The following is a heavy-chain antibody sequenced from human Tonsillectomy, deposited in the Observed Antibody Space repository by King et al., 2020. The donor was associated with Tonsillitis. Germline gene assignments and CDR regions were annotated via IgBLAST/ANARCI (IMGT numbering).Heavy chain of an antibody. CDR3: ARDSYHMDV. Sequence: VQLVESGGGVVQPGRSLILSCAAAGFSFSSDGIHWVRQAPGKGLERVAVIWYDGTYKYYADAVKGRLNLSRDNSNTLYLKMNSLRVEDTAVYYCARDSYHMDVWGQGTTVTVSS. D-gene: IGHD2-2*01. CDR2: IWYDGTYK. V-gene: IGHV3-33*01. J-gene: IGHJ6*02. CDR1: GFSFSSDG.